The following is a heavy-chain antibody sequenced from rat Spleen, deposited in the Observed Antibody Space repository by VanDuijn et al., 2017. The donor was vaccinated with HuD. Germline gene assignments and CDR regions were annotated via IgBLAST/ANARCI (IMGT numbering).Heavy chain of an antibody. J-gene: IGHJ2*01. CDR2: INSAGSS. V-gene: IGHV3-3*01. D-gene: IGHD1-12*02. CDR3: ARAYYDGSYYDY. Sequence: EMQLQESGPGLVRPSQSLSLTCSVTDYSITSSYRWSWIRQFPGNKLEWMGYINSAGSSNYNPSLKSRISITRDTSKNQFFLQVNSVTTEDTATYYCARAYYDGSYYDYWGQGVMVTVSS. CDR1: DYSITSSYR.